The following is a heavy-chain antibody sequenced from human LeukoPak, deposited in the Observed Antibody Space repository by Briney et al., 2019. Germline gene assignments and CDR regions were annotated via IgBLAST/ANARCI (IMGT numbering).Heavy chain of an antibody. J-gene: IGHJ6*02. CDR3: ARDYCSSTSCYTGYYYYGMDV. CDR2: IYTSGST. D-gene: IGHD2-2*02. V-gene: IGHV4-61*02. CDR1: GGSISSGSYY. Sequence: KPSQTLSLTCTVSGGSISSGSYYWSWIRQPAGKGLEWIGRIYTSGSTNYNPSLKSRVTISVDTSKNQFSLKLRSVTAADTAVYYCARDYCSSTSCYTGYYYYGMDVWGQGTTVTVSS.